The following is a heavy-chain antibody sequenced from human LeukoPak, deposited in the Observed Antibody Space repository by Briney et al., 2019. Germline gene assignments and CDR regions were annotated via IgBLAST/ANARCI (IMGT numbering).Heavy chain of an antibody. Sequence: SETLSLTCTVSGGSISTTSFYWAWIRQPPGKGLEWIGSIYYSGSTYYNPSLKSRVTISVDTSKNQFSLKLSSVTAADTAVYYCARQVATPTLGAFDIWGQGTMVTVSS. CDR3: ARQVATPTLGAFDI. D-gene: IGHD2-15*01. CDR2: IYYSGST. CDR1: GGSISTTSFY. V-gene: IGHV4-39*01. J-gene: IGHJ3*02.